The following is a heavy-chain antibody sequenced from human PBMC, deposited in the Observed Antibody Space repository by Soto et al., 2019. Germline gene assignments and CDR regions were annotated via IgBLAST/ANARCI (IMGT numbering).Heavy chain of an antibody. J-gene: IGHJ4*02. CDR1: SFTFSNAW. V-gene: IGHV3-15*07. Sequence: GGSLRLSCTASSFTFSNAWMHWVRQAPGKGLEWVGLIRSRTEGGTTDYAAPVKGRFAISRGESKNTLSLQMNSLKTEDTAVYYCSTKTGIAVTGSDYWGQGTLVTVSS. CDR2: IRSRTEGGTT. D-gene: IGHD6-19*01. CDR3: STKTGIAVTGSDY.